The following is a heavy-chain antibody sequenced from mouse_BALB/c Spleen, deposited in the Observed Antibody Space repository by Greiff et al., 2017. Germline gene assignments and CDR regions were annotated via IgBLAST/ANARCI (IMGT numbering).Heavy chain of an antibody. D-gene: IGHD2-14*01. CDR3: ARPYYRYDGVGAMDY. V-gene: IGHV5-12-2*01. CDR2: ISNGGGST. Sequence: EVKVVESGGGLVQPGGSLKLSCAASGFTFSSYTMSWVRQTPEKRLEWVAYISNGGGSTYYPDTVKGRFTISRDNAKNTLYLQMSSLKSEDTAMYYCARPYYRYDGVGAMDYWGQGTSVTVSS. CDR1: GFTFSSYT. J-gene: IGHJ4*01.